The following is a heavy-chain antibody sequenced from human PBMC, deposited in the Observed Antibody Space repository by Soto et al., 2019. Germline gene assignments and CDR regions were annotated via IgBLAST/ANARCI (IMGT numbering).Heavy chain of an antibody. D-gene: IGHD2-2*01. J-gene: IGHJ4*02. V-gene: IGHV1-69*12. CDR2: IIPIFGTA. CDR1: GGTFSSYA. Sequence: QVQLVQSGAEVKKPGSSVKVSCKGSGGTFSSYAISWVRQAPGQGLEWTGGIIPIFGTANYAQKFQGRVTITADESTSTAYMELSSLRSEDTAMYYCASPSLNCISTSCYLGYWGQGTLVTVSS. CDR3: ASPSLNCISTSCYLGY.